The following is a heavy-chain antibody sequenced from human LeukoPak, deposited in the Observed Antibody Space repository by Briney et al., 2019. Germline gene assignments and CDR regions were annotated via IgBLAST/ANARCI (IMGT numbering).Heavy chain of an antibody. CDR3: ARDGANKVRGVHYFYMDV. D-gene: IGHD3-10*01. V-gene: IGHV1-2*06. Sequence: GSSVKVSCKASGGTFSSYAISWVRQAPGQGLEWVGRINPNSGGTDYAQKFQGRVTMTRDTPISTGYMELSGLRSDDTAVYYCARDGANKVRGVHYFYMDVWGKGTTVTVSS. J-gene: IGHJ6*03. CDR1: GGTFSSYA. CDR2: INPNSGGT.